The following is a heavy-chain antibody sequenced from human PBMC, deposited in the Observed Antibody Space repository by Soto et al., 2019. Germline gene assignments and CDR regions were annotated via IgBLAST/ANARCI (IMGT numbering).Heavy chain of an antibody. D-gene: IGHD4-17*01. CDR1: GFTFSSYG. J-gene: IGHJ4*02. Sequence: QVQLVESGGGVVQPGRSLRLSCAASGFTFSSYGMHWVRQAPGKGLEWVAVIWYDGSNKYYADSVKGRFTISRDNSKNTLYLQMNSLRAEDTAVYYCARDGVPTVTLDYWGQGTLVTVSS. CDR2: IWYDGSNK. CDR3: ARDGVPTVTLDY. V-gene: IGHV3-33*01.